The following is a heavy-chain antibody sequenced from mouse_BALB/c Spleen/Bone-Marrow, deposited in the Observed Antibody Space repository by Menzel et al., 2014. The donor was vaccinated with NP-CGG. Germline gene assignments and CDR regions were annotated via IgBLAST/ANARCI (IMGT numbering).Heavy chain of an antibody. Sequence: VQLQQSGAELGRHGTSVKVSCKASGYAFTNYLIEWVKQRPGQGLEWIGVINPGSGGTNYNEKFKGKATLTADKSSSTAYIQLSRLTSDGSALYFCGRSGCYGSSYYFNYWGQGTTLTVSS. CDR3: GRSGCYGSSYYFNY. J-gene: IGHJ2*01. CDR1: GYAFTNYL. V-gene: IGHV1-54*03. D-gene: IGHD1-1*01. CDR2: INPGSGGT.